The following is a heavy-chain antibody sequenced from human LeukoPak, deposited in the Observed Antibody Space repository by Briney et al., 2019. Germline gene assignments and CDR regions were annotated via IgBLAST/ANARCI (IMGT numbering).Heavy chain of an antibody. V-gene: IGHV4-59*08. J-gene: IGHJ4*02. CDR3: ARLGRSGYYVNS. D-gene: IGHD3-3*01. Sequence: SETLSLTCTVSGGSISTYYLSWIRQPPGKGLEWIAYIYYSGSTNYNPSLKSRVSMSVDMAKNQVSLELNSVTAADTAVYYCARLGRSGYYVNSWGQGTLVTVSS. CDR2: IYYSGST. CDR1: GGSISTYY.